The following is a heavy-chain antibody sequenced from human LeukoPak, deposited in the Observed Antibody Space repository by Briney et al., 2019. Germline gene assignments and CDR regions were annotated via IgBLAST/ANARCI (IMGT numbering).Heavy chain of an antibody. CDR3: ATTIAAAGNEFDY. J-gene: IGHJ4*02. CDR1: GFTFSSYS. Sequence: GGSLRLSCAASGFTFSSYSMNWVRQAPGKGLEWVSSISSSSSYIYYADSVRGRFTISRDNAKNSLYLQMNSLRAEDTAVYYCATTIAAAGNEFDYWGQGTLVTVSS. CDR2: ISSSSSYI. V-gene: IGHV3-21*01. D-gene: IGHD6-13*01.